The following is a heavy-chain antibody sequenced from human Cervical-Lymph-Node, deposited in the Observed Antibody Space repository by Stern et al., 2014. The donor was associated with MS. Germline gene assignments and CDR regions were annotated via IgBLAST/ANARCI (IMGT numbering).Heavy chain of an antibody. CDR2: IDWDDDK. V-gene: IGHV2-70*04. D-gene: IGHD3-22*01. J-gene: IGHJ4*02. CDR1: GFSLSTSGMR. Sequence: HVTLKESGPALVKPTQTLTLTCTFSGFSLSTSGMRASWIRQPPGKALEWLARIDWDDDKFYSTSLRTRLTISKGTSKNQVVLTMTNMHPADTATYYCARSSDHYYHLDYWGQGTPVTVSS. CDR3: ARSSDHYYHLDY.